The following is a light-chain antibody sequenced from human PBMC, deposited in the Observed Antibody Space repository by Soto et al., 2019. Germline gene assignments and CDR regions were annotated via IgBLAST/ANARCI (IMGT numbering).Light chain of an antibody. Sequence: EIVMTQSPATLSVYQGERATLSCRASQSVSGNYLAWSQRKPGQAPRLLMFRTSSRATGFPARFSGSGSGTEFNLTTSSLQSEDFGVYDCQQYNNLPRATFGGGTKV. CDR1: QSVSGN. CDR2: RTS. J-gene: IGKJ4*01. V-gene: IGKV3-15*01. CDR3: QQYNNLPRAT.